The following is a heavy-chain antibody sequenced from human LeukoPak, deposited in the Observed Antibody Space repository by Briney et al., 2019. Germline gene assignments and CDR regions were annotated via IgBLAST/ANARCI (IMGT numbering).Heavy chain of an antibody. CDR1: GFTVSNNY. V-gene: IGHV3-53*01. CDR3: ARGNYASTGPGALDI. J-gene: IGHJ3*02. CDR2: MYSGGST. Sequence: PGGSLRLSCAASGFTVSNNYMSWVRQAPGKGLEWVSVMYSGGSTNYADSVKGRFIISRDDSKNILDLQMNSQKAEDTAVYYCARGNYASTGPGALDIWGQGTMVTVSS. D-gene: IGHD3-22*01.